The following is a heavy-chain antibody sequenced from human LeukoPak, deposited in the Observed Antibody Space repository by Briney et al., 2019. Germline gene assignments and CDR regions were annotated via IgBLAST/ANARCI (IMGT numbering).Heavy chain of an antibody. V-gene: IGHV3-11*01. CDR1: GFTFSDYY. CDR2: ISSSGSTI. Sequence: GGSLRLSCAASGFTFSDYYMSWIRQAPGKGLEWVSYISSSGSTIYYADSVKGRFTISRDNAKNTLYLQMHSLYYCAKVSVCYGCYLDYWGQGTLVTVS. J-gene: IGHJ4*02. D-gene: IGHD4/OR15-4a*01. CDR3: GCYLDY.